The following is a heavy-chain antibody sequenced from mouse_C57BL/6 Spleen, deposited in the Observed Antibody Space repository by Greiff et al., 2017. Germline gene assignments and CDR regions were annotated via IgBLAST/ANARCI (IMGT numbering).Heavy chain of an antibody. CDR1: GYTFTSYW. V-gene: IGHV1-5*01. J-gene: IGHJ2*01. D-gene: IGHD1-1*01. CDR3: TGGSSYYYFDY. Sequence: EVQLQQSGPVLARPGASVKMSCKTSGYTFTSYWMHWVKQRPGQGLEWIGAIYPGNSDTSYNQKFKGKAKLTAVTSASTAYMELSSLTNEDSAVYYCTGGSSYYYFDYWGQGTTLTVSS. CDR2: IYPGNSDT.